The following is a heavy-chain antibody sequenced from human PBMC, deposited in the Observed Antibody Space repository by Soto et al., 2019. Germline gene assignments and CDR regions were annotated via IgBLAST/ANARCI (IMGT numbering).Heavy chain of an antibody. Sequence: QMQLQESGPGLVKPSETLCLTCTVSGGSVTSDEDYWSWIRQSPGKGLEWIGYISNSGSTGYNPFLKTRLSMSVDRSKNKFTLRLTSVTAADTAVYFCATESGSTYGYFDYWGQGTQVTASS. CDR2: ISNSGST. CDR1: GGSVTSDEDY. V-gene: IGHV4-30-4*01. J-gene: IGHJ4*02. D-gene: IGHD4-17*01. CDR3: ATESGSTYGYFDY.